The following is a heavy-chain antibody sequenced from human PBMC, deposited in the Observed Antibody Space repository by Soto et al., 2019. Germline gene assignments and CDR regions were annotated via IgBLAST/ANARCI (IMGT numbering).Heavy chain of an antibody. CDR2: ISTYSGNT. V-gene: IGHV1-18*01. Sequence: ASVKVSCKASGYTFTSYAMHWVRQAPGQGLEWMAWISTYSGNTHYAERVQGRVTVTLDKSARTAFMEMRGLTSDDTAVYFCARDNGYFDLWGQGTLVTVSS. J-gene: IGHJ4*02. CDR1: GYTFTSYA. CDR3: ARDNGYFDL.